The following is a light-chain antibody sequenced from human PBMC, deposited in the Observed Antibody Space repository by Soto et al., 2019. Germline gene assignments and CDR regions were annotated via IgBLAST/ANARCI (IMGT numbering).Light chain of an antibody. CDR3: DSYGGSNTYV. CDR2: EVT. V-gene: IGLV2-8*01. CDR1: SSDVGRYNY. J-gene: IGLJ1*01. Sequence: QSVLSHPPSASWSPGHEVTISCIGTSSDVGRYNYVSWYQHHPAKAHKLIIYEVTKRPSGVADRFSGSTSGNTASLTVSGLQADDEADYYCDSYGGSNTYVFGTGTKVTVL.